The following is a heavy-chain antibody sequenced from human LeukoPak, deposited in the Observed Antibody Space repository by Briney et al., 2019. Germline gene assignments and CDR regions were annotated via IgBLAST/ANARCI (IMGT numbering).Heavy chain of an antibody. V-gene: IGHV3-21*01. CDR2: ISRSSRYI. CDR1: GFTFSSYS. CDR3: ARIIVVPAAMGERDYYYMDV. D-gene: IGHD2-2*01. J-gene: IGHJ6*03. Sequence: PRGSLRLAWSASGFTFSSYSMGSGRQAPGKGLEWVASISRSSRYIYYADSVKGRFTISRDNAKNSLYLQMNSLRAEDTAVYYCARIIVVPAAMGERDYYYMDVWGKGTTVTVSS.